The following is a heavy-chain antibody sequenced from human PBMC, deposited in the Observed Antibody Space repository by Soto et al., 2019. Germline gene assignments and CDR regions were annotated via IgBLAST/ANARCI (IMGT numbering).Heavy chain of an antibody. J-gene: IGHJ4*02. CDR1: GGTFSSYT. V-gene: IGHV1-69*08. Sequence: QVQLVQSGAEVKKPGSSVKVSCKASGGTFSSYTISWVRQAPGQGLEWMGRIIPILGIANYAQKFQGRVTITADKSTSTAYMELSSLRSEDTAVYYCARDRRGSSLGADWGQGTLVTVSS. D-gene: IGHD5-12*01. CDR2: IIPILGIA. CDR3: ARDRRGSSLGAD.